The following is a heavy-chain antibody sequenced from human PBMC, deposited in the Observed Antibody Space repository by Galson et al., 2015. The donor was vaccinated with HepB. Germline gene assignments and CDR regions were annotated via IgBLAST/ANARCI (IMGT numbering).Heavy chain of an antibody. Sequence: SLRLSCAASGFTFSSYAMHWVRQPPGKGLEWVAVVSHDGSTESYADPVKGRFTISGDKSKNTLFLQMNSLRPEDTAVYYCARMVSSGYYNGAFDTWGRGTMVTVSS. CDR2: VSHDGSTE. D-gene: IGHD3-22*01. CDR1: GFTFSSYA. J-gene: IGHJ3*02. V-gene: IGHV3-30-3*01. CDR3: ARMVSSGYYNGAFDT.